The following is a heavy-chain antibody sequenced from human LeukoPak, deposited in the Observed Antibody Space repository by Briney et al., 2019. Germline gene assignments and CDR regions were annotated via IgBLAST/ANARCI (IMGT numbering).Heavy chain of an antibody. CDR1: GGSISSGSYY. Sequence: SETLSLTCTVSGGSISSGSYYWSWIRQPAGKGLEWIGRIYTSGSTNYNPSLKSRVTISVDTSKNQFSLKLSSVTAADTAVYYCGRDGDDYGDYGLDYWGQGTLVTVSS. D-gene: IGHD4-17*01. CDR2: IYTSGST. CDR3: GRDGDDYGDYGLDY. V-gene: IGHV4-61*02. J-gene: IGHJ4*02.